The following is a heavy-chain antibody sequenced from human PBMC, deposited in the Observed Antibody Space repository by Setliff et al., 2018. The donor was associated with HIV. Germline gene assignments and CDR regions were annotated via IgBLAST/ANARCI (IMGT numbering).Heavy chain of an antibody. CDR1: GYSFISYW. CDR2: IYPGDSDT. D-gene: IGHD3-22*01. CDR3: ARFVHSSGWYSYSYYYYMDV. Sequence: PGESLKISCKGSGYSFISYWIGWVRQMPGKGLEWMGIIYPGDSDTTYSPSFQGQVNISADKSISTAYLQWSSLKASDTAMYYCARFVHSSGWYSYSYYYYMDVWGKGTTVTVSS. V-gene: IGHV5-51*01. J-gene: IGHJ6*03.